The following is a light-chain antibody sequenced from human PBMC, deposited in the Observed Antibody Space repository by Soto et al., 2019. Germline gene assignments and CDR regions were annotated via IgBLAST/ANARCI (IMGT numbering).Light chain of an antibody. V-gene: IGLV2-14*01. Sequence: QSALTQPASVSGSPGQSIAISCTGTSSDIGRYNYVSWYQQHPGKAPKLIIYEVSNRPSGVSNRFSGSKSGNTASLIISGLQAEDEADYYCSSIRSNRGVFGTGNKLTVL. CDR2: EVS. CDR3: SSIRSNRGV. J-gene: IGLJ1*01. CDR1: SSDIGRYNY.